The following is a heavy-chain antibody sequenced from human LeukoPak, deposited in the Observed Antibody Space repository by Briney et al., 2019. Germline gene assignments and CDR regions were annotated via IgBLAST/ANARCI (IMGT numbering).Heavy chain of an antibody. CDR2: IYHSGST. Sequence: SETLSLTCAVSGYSIGSGYYWGWIRQPPGKGLEWIGSIYHSGSTYYNPSLKSRVTISVDTSKNQFSLKLSSVTAADTAVYYCARRMYYYGSGSLDYWGQGTLVTVSS. CDR1: GYSIGSGYY. V-gene: IGHV4-38-2*01. CDR3: ARRMYYYGSGSLDY. D-gene: IGHD3-10*01. J-gene: IGHJ4*02.